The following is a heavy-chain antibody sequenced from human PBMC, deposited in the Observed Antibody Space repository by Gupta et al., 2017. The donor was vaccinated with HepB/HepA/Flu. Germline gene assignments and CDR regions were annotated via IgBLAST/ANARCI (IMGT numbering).Heavy chain of an antibody. V-gene: IGHV3-23*01. CDR1: GFTFYSYA. D-gene: IGHD2-15*01. CDR2: ISGSGGRT. J-gene: IGHJ4*02. Sequence: EVQLLESGGGLVQPGTSLRLSCVASGFTFYSYAMSWVRQAPGKGLEWVSGISGSGGRTYYADSVKGRSTITRDNSKNTLYLQVNSLRAEDTAIYYCAKDQGYFDYWGQGILVTVSS. CDR3: AKDQGYFDY.